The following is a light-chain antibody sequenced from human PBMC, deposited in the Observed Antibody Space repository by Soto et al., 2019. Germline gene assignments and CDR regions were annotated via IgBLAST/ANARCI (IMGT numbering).Light chain of an antibody. V-gene: IGLV2-14*01. Sequence: QSALTQPASVSGSPGQSITISCTGTSSDVGGYNYVSWYQQHPGKAPKLMIYEVSNRPSGVSNRFSGCKSGNTASLTISGLQAEDEADYYCSSYTSSSTWVFGGGTKFTVL. CDR3: SSYTSSSTWV. CDR2: EVS. CDR1: SSDVGGYNY. J-gene: IGLJ3*02.